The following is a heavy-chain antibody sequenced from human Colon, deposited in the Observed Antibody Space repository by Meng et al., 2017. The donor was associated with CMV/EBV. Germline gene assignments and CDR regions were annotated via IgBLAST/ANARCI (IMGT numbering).Heavy chain of an antibody. V-gene: IGHV1-69*02. D-gene: IGHD5-12*01. CDR3: ATRLYPYSGYDSIEPAALDY. CDR1: GYTFTNYY. J-gene: IGHJ4*02. CDR2: IIPILGIA. Sequence: SVKVSCKASGYTFTNYYMHWVRQVPGQGLEWMGRIIPILGIANYAQKFQGRVTITADKSTSTAYMELSSLRSEDTAVYYCATRLYPYSGYDSIEPAALDYWGQGTLVTVSS.